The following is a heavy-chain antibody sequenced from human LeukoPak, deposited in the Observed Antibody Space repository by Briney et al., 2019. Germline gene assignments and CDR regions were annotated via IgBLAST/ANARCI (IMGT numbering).Heavy chain of an antibody. V-gene: IGHV1-18*01. CDR2: ISAYNGNT. J-gene: IGHJ6*02. CDR1: GYTFTSYG. CDR3: AKIPGIETYYYYGMDV. Sequence: ASVKVSCKASGYTFTSYGISWVRQAPGQGLEWMGWISAYNGNTNYAQKLQGRVTMTTDTSTSTAYMELRSLRSDDTAVYYCAKIPGIETYYYYGMDVWGQGTTVTVSS. D-gene: IGHD3-10*01.